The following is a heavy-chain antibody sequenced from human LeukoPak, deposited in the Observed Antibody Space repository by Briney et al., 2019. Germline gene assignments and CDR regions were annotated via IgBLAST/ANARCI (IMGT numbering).Heavy chain of an antibody. J-gene: IGHJ4*02. D-gene: IGHD5-18*01. CDR3: ARHGGYSYGTNYFDY. V-gene: IGHV5-51*01. CDR2: IYPGDSDT. CDR1: GYSFTSYW. Sequence: GESLKISCKGSGYSFTSYWIGWVRQMPGKGLEWMGIIYPGDSDTRYSPSFQGQVTISADKSISTAYLQWSSLKASDTAMYYSARHGGYSYGTNYFDYWGQGTLVTVSS.